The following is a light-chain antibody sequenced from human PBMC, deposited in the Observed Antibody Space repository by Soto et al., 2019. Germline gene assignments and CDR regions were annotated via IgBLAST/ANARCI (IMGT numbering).Light chain of an antibody. CDR2: GAS. Sequence: IQMTQSPSSVSASVGDSVTITCRASQLISSWLAWYQVKPGKAPKLLIYGASNRESGVPSRFSGSASGTLFTLTINSLQPEEFATYYCQQASSFPLTCGGGTTVEI. CDR1: QLISSW. V-gene: IGKV1-12*01. CDR3: QQASSFPLT. J-gene: IGKJ4*01.